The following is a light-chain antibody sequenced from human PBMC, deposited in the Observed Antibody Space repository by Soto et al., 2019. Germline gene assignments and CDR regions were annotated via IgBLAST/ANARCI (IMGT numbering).Light chain of an antibody. J-gene: IGKJ1*01. CDR2: GAS. CDR3: QQYNKWGT. V-gene: IGKV3-15*01. Sequence: EIVMTQSPATLPVSPGERATLSCRSSQSVSSNLAWYQQKPGQAPRLLIYGASTRDTGIPARFSGSGSGTEFTLTISSLQSEDFAVYYCQQYNKWGTFGQGIKVEIQ. CDR1: QSVSSN.